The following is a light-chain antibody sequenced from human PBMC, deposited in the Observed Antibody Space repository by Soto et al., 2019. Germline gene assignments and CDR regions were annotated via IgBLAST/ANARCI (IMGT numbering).Light chain of an antibody. V-gene: IGKV3-20*01. CDR1: QSVRNNY. CDR3: QQYGSSLARR. CDR2: DAS. J-gene: IGKJ1*01. Sequence: EIVLTQSPGTLSLSPGERATLSCRASQSVRNNYLAWYQQKPGQAPRLLIYDASRRATDIPDRFSGSGSGTDFTLTISRLEPEDFAVYDCQQYGSSLARRFGQGTKVETK.